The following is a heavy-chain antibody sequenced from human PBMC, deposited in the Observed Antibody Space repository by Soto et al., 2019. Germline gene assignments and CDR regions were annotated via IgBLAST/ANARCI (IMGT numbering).Heavy chain of an antibody. D-gene: IGHD2-15*01. CDR2: VHYSGNT. Sequence: SETLSLTCTVSGYSISSGYHWAWIRQPPGKGLEWLGSVHYSGNTYYNPSLKSRLTISVDKSKNQFSLNLSSVTAADTAVYYCARQDRVVAEGRWFDPWGQGTLVTAPQ. CDR3: ARQDRVVAEGRWFDP. V-gene: IGHV4-38-2*02. J-gene: IGHJ5*02. CDR1: GYSISSGYH.